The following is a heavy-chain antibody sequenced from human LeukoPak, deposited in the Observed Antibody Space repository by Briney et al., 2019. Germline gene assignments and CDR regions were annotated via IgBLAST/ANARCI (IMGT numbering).Heavy chain of an antibody. CDR1: GYTFTGYY. J-gene: IGHJ4*02. CDR3: ARVGVEMAPHFDY. V-gene: IGHV1-2*02. CDR2: INPNSGGT. D-gene: IGHD5-24*01. Sequence: GASVKVSCKASGYTFTGYYMHWVRQAPGQGLEWMGWINPNSGGTNYAQKFQGRVNMTRDTSISTAYMELSRLRSDDTAVYYCARVGVEMAPHFDYWGQGTLVTVSS.